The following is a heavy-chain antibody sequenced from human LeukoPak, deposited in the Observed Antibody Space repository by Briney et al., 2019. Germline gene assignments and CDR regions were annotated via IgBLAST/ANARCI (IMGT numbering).Heavy chain of an antibody. CDR2: INDSGST. J-gene: IGHJ4*02. Sequence: KPSETLSLTCTVSGGSISSYYWSWIRQPPGKGLEWIGYINDSGSTNSNPSLKSRVTMSVDTSKNQFSLKLSSVTAADTAVYYCTRRGRNNWGEGSDYWGQGTLVTVSS. CDR1: GGSISSYY. V-gene: IGHV4-59*08. D-gene: IGHD1-1*01. CDR3: TRRGRNNWGEGSDY.